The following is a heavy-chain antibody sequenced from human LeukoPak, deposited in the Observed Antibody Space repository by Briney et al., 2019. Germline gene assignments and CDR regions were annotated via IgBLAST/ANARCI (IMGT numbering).Heavy chain of an antibody. CDR2: IYYSLST. CDR3: ARVGHDYGDYPDY. J-gene: IGHJ4*02. CDR1: GGSISSHY. D-gene: IGHD4-17*01. V-gene: IGHV4-59*11. Sequence: PSETLSLTCTVSGGSISSHYWSWIRQPPGKGLEWIGYIYYSLSTNYNPSLKSRVTISVDTSKNQFSLKLSSVTAADTAVYYCARVGHDYGDYPDYWGQGTLVTVSS.